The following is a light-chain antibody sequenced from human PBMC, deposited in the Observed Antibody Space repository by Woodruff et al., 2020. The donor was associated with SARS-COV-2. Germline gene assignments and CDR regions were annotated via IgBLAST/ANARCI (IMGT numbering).Light chain of an antibody. CDR3: CSYAGSSTFPYV. Sequence: TGTSSDVGGYNYISWYQQHPGKAPKLMIYEVSNRPSGVSSRFSGSKSGNTASLTISGLQAEDEADYYCCSYAGSSTFPYVFGT. CDR1: SSDVGGYNY. V-gene: IGLV2-14*01. J-gene: IGLJ1*01. CDR2: EVS.